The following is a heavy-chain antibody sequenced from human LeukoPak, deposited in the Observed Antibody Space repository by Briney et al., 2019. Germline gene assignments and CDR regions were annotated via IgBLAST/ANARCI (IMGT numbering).Heavy chain of an antibody. V-gene: IGHV3-48*03. CDR1: GFSFSDFE. Sequence: GGSLRLSCAVSGFSFSDFEINWVRQAPGKGLEWVGFISSSGSIVYYADSVKGRFTVSRDNAKNSLYLLMSSPRADDTAVYYCARGPQNSWGLFDFWGHGTLVTVSS. D-gene: IGHD3-16*01. CDR2: ISSSGSIV. CDR3: ARGPQNSWGLFDF. J-gene: IGHJ4*01.